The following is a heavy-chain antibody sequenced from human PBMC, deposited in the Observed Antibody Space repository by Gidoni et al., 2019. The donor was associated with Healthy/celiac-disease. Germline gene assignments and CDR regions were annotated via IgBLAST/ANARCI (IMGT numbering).Heavy chain of an antibody. CDR1: GFTFSSYG. Sequence: QVQLVESGGGVVQPGRSPRLSCAAPGFTFSSYGMPWVRQAPGKGVEWVAVISYDGSNKYYADSVKGRFTISRDNSKNTLYLQMNSLRAEDTAVYYCAKDEVSIAAAGTIYYYMDVWGKGTTVTVSS. CDR3: AKDEVSIAAAGTIYYYMDV. J-gene: IGHJ6*03. V-gene: IGHV3-30*18. CDR2: ISYDGSNK. D-gene: IGHD6-13*01.